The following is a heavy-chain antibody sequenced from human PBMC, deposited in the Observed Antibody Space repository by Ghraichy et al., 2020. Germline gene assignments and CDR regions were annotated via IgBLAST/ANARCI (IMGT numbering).Heavy chain of an antibody. Sequence: GESLNISCAASGFTFSSYAMNWVRQAPGKGLESVSAIYGSGGSTYYADSVKGRFTISRDNSKNTLYLQMNSLRAEDTAVYFCAKDSTYGDLTGGYFDYWGQGTLVTVSS. V-gene: IGHV3-23*01. CDR2: IYGSGGST. J-gene: IGHJ4*02. CDR3: AKDSTYGDLTGGYFDY. CDR1: GFTFSSYA. D-gene: IGHD4-17*01.